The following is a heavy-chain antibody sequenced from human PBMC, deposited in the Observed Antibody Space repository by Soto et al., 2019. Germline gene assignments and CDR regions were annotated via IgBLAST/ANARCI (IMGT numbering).Heavy chain of an antibody. J-gene: IGHJ6*03. D-gene: IGHD5-12*01. CDR1: GGSISSGGYY. CDR3: ARKDSGYADYMDV. V-gene: IGHV4-31*03. Sequence: QVQLQESGPGLVKPSQTLSLTCTVSGGSISSGGYYWSWIRQHPGKGLEWIGYICYSGSTYYNPSLKSRVTMSVDTSENQFSLRLSSVTAADTAVYYCARKDSGYADYMDVWGKGTTVTVSS. CDR2: ICYSGST.